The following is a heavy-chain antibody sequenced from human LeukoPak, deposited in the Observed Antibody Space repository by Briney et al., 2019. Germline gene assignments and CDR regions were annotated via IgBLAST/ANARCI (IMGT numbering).Heavy chain of an antibody. Sequence: PSETLSLACTVSGGSISSNYWNWIRQPPGKGLEWIGYVYYSGTTNYNPSLKSRVTISVDTSKNQFSLKVTSVTVADTAVYYCARGSGSYFPFDSWGQGTLVTVSS. V-gene: IGHV4-59*01. CDR2: VYYSGTT. D-gene: IGHD6-19*01. J-gene: IGHJ4*02. CDR1: GGSISSNY. CDR3: ARGSGSYFPFDS.